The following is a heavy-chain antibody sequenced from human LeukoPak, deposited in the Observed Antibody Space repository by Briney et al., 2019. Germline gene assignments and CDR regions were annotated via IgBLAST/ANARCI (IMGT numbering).Heavy chain of an antibody. J-gene: IGHJ4*02. D-gene: IGHD3-22*01. CDR3: ARQGSRNYDSSGDDY. CDR2: ISSSSSYI. CDR1: GFTFSSYS. V-gene: IGHV3-21*01. Sequence: GGSLRLSCAASGFTFSSYSMDWVRQAPGKGLEWVSSISSSSSYIYYADSVKGRFTISRDNAKNLLYLQMNSLRAEDTAVYYCARQGSRNYDSSGDDYWGQGTLVTVSS.